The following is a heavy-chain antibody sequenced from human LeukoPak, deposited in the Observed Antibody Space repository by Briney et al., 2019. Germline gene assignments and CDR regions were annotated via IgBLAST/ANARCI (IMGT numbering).Heavy chain of an antibody. Sequence: GGSLRLSCAASALRFSSFAMTWVRQVPGKGLEWVSGIHGSGETTYYADSVKGRFTISRDNSREMLYLQMNSLRAEDTAVYYCARGAFTWILHPYAMDVWGQGTTVTVSS. CDR1: ALRFSSFA. CDR3: ARGAFTWILHPYAMDV. V-gene: IGHV3-23*01. J-gene: IGHJ6*02. CDR2: IHGSGETT. D-gene: IGHD5-18*01.